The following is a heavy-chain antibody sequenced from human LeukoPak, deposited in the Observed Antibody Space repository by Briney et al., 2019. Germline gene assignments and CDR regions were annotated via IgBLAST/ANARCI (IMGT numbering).Heavy chain of an antibody. D-gene: IGHD3-10*01. CDR3: AKERDYYGWGSYYRGPMFDY. J-gene: IGHJ4*02. V-gene: IGHV3-23*01. CDR1: GFTFSNYA. Sequence: GGSLRLSCAASGFTFSNYAMSWVRQAPGKGLEWVSSISGSGGTAYYADYVKGRFTISRDNSKNALYLQMSSLRAEDTAVYYCAKERDYYGWGSYYRGPMFDYWGQGTLVTVTS. CDR2: ISGSGGTA.